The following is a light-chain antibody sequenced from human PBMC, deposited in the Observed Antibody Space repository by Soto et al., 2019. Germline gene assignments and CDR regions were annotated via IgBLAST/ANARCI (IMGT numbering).Light chain of an antibody. CDR1: QSVGSN. CDR2: GAS. V-gene: IGKV3D-15*01. J-gene: IGKJ5*01. CDR3: QQYNTWPIT. Sequence: EIVMTQSPATLSVSPGERATLSYRASQSVGSNLAWYQQRPGQAPRLLIYGASTRATGTPARFSGSGSGTRFTLSISSLQSEDFVVYYCQQYNTWPITFGQGTRLEIK.